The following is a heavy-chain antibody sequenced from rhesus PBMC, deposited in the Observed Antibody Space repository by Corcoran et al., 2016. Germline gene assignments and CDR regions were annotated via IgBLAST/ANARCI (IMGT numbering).Heavy chain of an antibody. D-gene: IGHD2-2*01. V-gene: IGHV2S1*01. CDR1: GFSLSTSGRG. CDR2: IYWDDDK. J-gene: IGHJ2*01. Sequence: QVTLKESGPELVKPTQTLTLTCTFSGFSLSTSGRGVGWIREPPGKALDWLASIYWDDDKYYSTSLKRRRTISNDTSKHQIVLTMSYIDPVDTATYYCARHYCTSTTCQSYWYFDIWVPGTPITISS. CDR3: ARHYCTSTTCQSYWYFDI.